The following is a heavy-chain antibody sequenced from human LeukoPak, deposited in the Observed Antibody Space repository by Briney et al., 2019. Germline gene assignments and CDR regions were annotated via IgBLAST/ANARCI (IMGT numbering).Heavy chain of an antibody. V-gene: IGHV4-59*08. CDR1: GASINTYY. CDR2: LYYSESN. D-gene: IGHD1-26*01. CDR3: ARSGSKPSGGAFDL. Sequence: SETLSLTCTVSGASINTYYWSWIRQPPGKGLQWIAYLYYSESNNFNPSLRSRLTISVDTSKNQFSLKLNSVTAADTAVYYCARSGSKPSGGAFDLWGQGTMVTASS. J-gene: IGHJ3*01.